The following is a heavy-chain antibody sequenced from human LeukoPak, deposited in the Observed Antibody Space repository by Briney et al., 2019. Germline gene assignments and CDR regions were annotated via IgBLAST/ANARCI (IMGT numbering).Heavy chain of an antibody. Sequence: SETLSLTCTVSGGSISSGSYYWSWIRQPAGEGLEWIGGIYTSGSTNYNPSLKSRVTISVDTSKNQFSLKLSSVTAADTAVYYCAVERSPDELPYYFDYWGQGTLVTVSS. D-gene: IGHD2-15*01. CDR2: IYTSGST. V-gene: IGHV4-61*02. CDR1: GGSISSGSYY. J-gene: IGHJ4*02. CDR3: AVERSPDELPYYFDY.